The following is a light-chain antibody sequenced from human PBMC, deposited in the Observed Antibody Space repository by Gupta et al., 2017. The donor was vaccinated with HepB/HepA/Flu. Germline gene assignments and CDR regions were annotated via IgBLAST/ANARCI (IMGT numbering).Light chain of an antibody. CDR2: GAS. J-gene: IGKJ2*02. CDR1: QTVTRDF. Sequence: ELVLTQSPGTLSLSPGERATLSCRASQTVTRDFLAWYQQKPGQAPRLLIYGASSRATGIPDRFSGSGSGTDFTLTISSLEPEDFAVFYCQHDGNSQGIFGQGTRMEIK. CDR3: QHDGNSQGI. V-gene: IGKV3-20*01.